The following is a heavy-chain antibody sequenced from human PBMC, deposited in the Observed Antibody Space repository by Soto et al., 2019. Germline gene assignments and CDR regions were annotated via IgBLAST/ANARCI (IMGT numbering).Heavy chain of an antibody. CDR2: TYYRAKWYN. D-gene: IGHD2-21*01. CDR3: ARAQDCEPQAYFDY. Sequence: SQTLSLTCAISGDSVSSNSAAWNWIRQSPSRGLEWLGRTYYRAKWYNDYAVSVKSRITINPDTSKNQFSLKLNSVTPEDTSLYSSARAQDCEPQAYFDYWGKGTLVTVSS. V-gene: IGHV6-1*01. J-gene: IGHJ4*02. CDR1: GDSVSSNSAA.